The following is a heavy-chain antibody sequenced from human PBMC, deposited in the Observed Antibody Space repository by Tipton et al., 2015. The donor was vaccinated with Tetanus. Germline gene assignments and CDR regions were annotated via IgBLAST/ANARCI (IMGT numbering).Heavy chain of an antibody. V-gene: IGHV4-59*01. CDR2: INSGST. Sequence: PGLVKPSETLSLTCTVSGDSISSYYWNWIRQSPVKGLEWIGYINSGSTHYNPSLKSRVTISVGTSKNQFSLKLTSVTTADTAVYFCARDELFFSGGEDHAAFDIWGQGTLVTVSS. D-gene: IGHD3-10*01. CDR1: GDSISSYY. CDR3: ARDELFFSGGEDHAAFDI. J-gene: IGHJ3*02.